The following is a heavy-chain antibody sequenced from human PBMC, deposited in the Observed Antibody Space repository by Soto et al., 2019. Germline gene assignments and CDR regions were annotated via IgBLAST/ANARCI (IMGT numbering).Heavy chain of an antibody. CDR1: GYTLSELN. D-gene: IGHD2-21*02. CDR3: ATGDQLSAKVTGIAVSC. J-gene: IGHJ4*02. Sequence: ASVKVSCKVSGYTLSELNLHWVRQAPGKGLEWLGGFDPAKEETLYAQKVQGRITVTEDTSTVTAYMELRSLTFEDTAVYYCATGDQLSAKVTGIAVSCWGQGTRVTV. CDR2: FDPAKEET. V-gene: IGHV1-24*01.